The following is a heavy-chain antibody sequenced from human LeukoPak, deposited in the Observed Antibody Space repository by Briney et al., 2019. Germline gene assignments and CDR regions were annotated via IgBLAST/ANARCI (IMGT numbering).Heavy chain of an antibody. CDR2: ISSDGSST. CDR1: GFTFSSYW. V-gene: IGHV3-74*01. CDR3: ARDTWESPFDY. D-gene: IGHD1-26*01. J-gene: IGHJ4*02. Sequence: GGSLRLSCAASGFTFSSYWMHWVRQAPGKGLVWVSRISSDGSSTSYADSVKGRFTISRDNSKNTLYLQMNSLRAEDTAVYYCARDTWESPFDYWGQGTLVTVSS.